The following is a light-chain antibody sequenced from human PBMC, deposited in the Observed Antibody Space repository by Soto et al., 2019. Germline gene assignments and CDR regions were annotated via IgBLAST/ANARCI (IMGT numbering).Light chain of an antibody. V-gene: IGLV2-14*03. J-gene: IGLJ2*01. CDR2: DVS. Sequence: QSALTQPASVSGSPGESITISCTGTSSDVGHYNYVSWYQQNPGKAPKLMIYDVSQRPSGVSDRFSGSKSGNTASLTISGLQAEDEADYYCTSYTTSSTLVFGGGTKVTVL. CDR1: SSDVGHYNY. CDR3: TSYTTSSTLV.